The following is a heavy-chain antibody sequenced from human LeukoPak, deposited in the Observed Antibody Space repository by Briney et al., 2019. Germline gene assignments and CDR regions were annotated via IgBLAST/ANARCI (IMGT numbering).Heavy chain of an antibody. CDR3: ARVFRALNWFDP. CDR2: IYYSGST. Sequence: SETLSLTCTVSGGSISNYYWGWIRQPPGEGLEWIGSIYYSGSTYYNPSLKSRVTISVDTSKNQFSLKLSSVTAADTAVYYCARVFRALNWFDPWGQGTLVTVSS. V-gene: IGHV4-39*07. J-gene: IGHJ5*02. CDR1: GGSISNYY.